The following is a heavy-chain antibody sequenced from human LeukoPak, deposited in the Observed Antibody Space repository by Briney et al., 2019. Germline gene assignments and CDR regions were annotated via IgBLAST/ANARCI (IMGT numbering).Heavy chain of an antibody. CDR3: ARDTAKVVVVAATPFDY. CDR1: GYTFTSYG. V-gene: IGHV1-18*01. D-gene: IGHD2-15*01. CDR2: ISAYNGNT. J-gene: IGHJ4*02. Sequence: ASVKVSCKASGYTFTSYGMSWVRQAPGQGLEWMGWISAYNGNTNYAQKLQGRVTMTTDTSTSTAYMELRSLRSDDTAVYYCARDTAKVVVVAATPFDYWGQGTLVTVSS.